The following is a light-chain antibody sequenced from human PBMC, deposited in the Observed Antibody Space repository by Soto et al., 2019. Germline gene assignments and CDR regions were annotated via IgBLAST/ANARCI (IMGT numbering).Light chain of an antibody. Sequence: QTPLSTAVTIAPPASISCRSSQSIEDSDGNSYLSWLNQRPGQPPRLLSYKISNRLSGVPDRFSGSGAGTVFTLRISRVEADDVGLYYCMQATQFPWTFGQGTKVDIK. J-gene: IGKJ1*01. CDR2: KIS. V-gene: IGKV2-24*01. CDR3: MQATQFPWT. CDR1: QSIEDSDGNSY.